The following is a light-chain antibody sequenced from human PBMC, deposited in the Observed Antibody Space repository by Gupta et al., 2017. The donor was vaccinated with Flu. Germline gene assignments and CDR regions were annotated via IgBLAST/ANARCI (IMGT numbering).Light chain of an antibody. V-gene: IGKV3D-15*01. Sequence: EIVMTQSPATLSVSPGERATLSCRASQSVVNNLAWYQQKPGQAPRLIIYDASTRATGVPARFSGSGYVKEFTLTSSRRQYEDFAIYCGQQDNTLKTFGGGTKVEIK. CDR3: QQDNTLKT. J-gene: IGKJ4*01. CDR1: QSVVNN. CDR2: DAS.